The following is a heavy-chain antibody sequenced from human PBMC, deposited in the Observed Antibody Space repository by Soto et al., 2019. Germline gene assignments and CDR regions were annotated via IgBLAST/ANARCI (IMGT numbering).Heavy chain of an antibody. CDR1: GYTFTGYY. CDR2: INPNSGGT. CDR3: ARGALTGTVYYCYYGMDV. J-gene: IGHJ6*02. Sequence: ASVKVSCKASGYTFTGYYMHWVRQAPGQGLEWMGWINPNSGGTNYAQKFQGWVTMTRDTSISTAYMELSRLRSDDTAVYYCARGALTGTVYYCYYGMDVWGQGTTVTVS. V-gene: IGHV1-2*04. D-gene: IGHD1-20*01.